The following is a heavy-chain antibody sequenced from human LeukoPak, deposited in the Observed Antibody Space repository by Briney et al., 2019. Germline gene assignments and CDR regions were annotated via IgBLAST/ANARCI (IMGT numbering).Heavy chain of an antibody. V-gene: IGHV3-7*01. Sequence: PGGSLRLSCAASGITFRNYWMSWVRQAPGKGLEWVAFIKEDGSDKHYVDSVKGRFTISRDNAQNSLYLQMNSLRAEDTAIYFCHQLVTLPAWGQGTLVTVSS. D-gene: IGHD6-6*01. CDR1: GITFRNYW. CDR2: IKEDGSDK. J-gene: IGHJ5*02. CDR3: HQLVTLPA.